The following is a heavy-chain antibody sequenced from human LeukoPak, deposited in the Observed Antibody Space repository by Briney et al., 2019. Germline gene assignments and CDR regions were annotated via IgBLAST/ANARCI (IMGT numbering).Heavy chain of an antibody. CDR2: LSASGSNT. V-gene: IGHV3-23*01. D-gene: IGHD5-18*01. Sequence: GKSLRLSCAASGFTFDHYAMTWLRQAPGKGLEWVSALSASGSNTYYADSVKGRFTISRDNSKNMLYLQMNSLRADDTAVYYCAQISVDTSRGRWSDFDSWGQGILVTVSS. CDR3: AQISVDTSRGRWSDFDS. J-gene: IGHJ4*02. CDR1: GFTFDHYA.